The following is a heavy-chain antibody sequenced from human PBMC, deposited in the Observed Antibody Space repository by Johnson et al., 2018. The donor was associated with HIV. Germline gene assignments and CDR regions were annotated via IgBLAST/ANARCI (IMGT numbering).Heavy chain of an antibody. CDR3: AREGAWEVRPGAFDI. D-gene: IGHD1-26*01. V-gene: IGHV3-30*03. J-gene: IGHJ3*02. Sequence: QVQLVESGGGLVQPGGSLRLSCAASGFAFRTYWMVWVRQVPGKGLECVAVISYYGSNQYYADSVRGRFTISRDNSKNTLYLQMNSLRAEDTAVYHCAREGAWEVRPGAFDIWGQGTTVTVSS. CDR1: GFAFRTYW. CDR2: ISYYGSNQ.